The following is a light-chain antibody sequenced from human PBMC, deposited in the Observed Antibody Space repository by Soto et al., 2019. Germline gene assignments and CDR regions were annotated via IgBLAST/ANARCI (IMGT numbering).Light chain of an antibody. CDR3: QQRSNWGPT. Sequence: EIVLTQSPATLSLSPGERATLSCRASQSVDAYLAWYQQRPGQAPRLLIFDASNRATGIPTRFSGSGSGTDFTLTISSLEPEDFAVYYGQQRSNWGPTFGQGTKVEIK. CDR2: DAS. J-gene: IGKJ1*01. V-gene: IGKV3-11*01. CDR1: QSVDAY.